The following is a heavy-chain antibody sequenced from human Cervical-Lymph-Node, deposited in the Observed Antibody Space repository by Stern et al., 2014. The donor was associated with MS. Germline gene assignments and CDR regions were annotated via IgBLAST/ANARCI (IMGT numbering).Heavy chain of an antibody. D-gene: IGHD6-19*01. CDR2: IYYSGST. CDR3: ARPRAVADDWFDP. Sequence: QLQLQESGPGLVKPSETLSLTCTVSGGSISSSSYYWGWIRQPPGKGLEWIGSIYYSGSTYYNPSLKSRVPISVDTSKNQFSLKLTSVTAADTAVYYCARPRAVADDWFDPWGQGTLVTVSS. V-gene: IGHV4-39*01. J-gene: IGHJ5*02. CDR1: GGSISSSSYY.